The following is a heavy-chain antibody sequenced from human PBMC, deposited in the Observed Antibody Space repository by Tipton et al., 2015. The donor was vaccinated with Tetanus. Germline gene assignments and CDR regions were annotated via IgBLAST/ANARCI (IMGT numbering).Heavy chain of an antibody. J-gene: IGHJ6*02. Sequence: LVKLTQTLSLICTVSGGSMNSYYWSWIRQPPGKGLEWIGYIYYTGSTNYNPSLKSGVTISLDTSKNQFSLKLTSVSAADTAVYYCARLTGHSMDVVDFYYFGMDVWGQGTKVSVSS. D-gene: IGHD2-21*01. CDR2: IYYTGST. CDR3: ARLTGHSMDVVDFYYFGMDV. V-gene: IGHV4-59*01. CDR1: GGSMNSYY.